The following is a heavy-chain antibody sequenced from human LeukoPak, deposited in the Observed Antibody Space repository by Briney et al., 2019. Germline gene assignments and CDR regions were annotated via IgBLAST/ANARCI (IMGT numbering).Heavy chain of an antibody. V-gene: IGHV3-23*01. D-gene: IGHD3-10*01. CDR3: AGHLLWFGDLPPRY. CDR2: ISGSGGST. J-gene: IGHJ4*02. Sequence: GGSLRLSCAASGFTFSSYGMSWVRQAPGKGLEWVSAISGSGGSTYYADSVKGRFTISRDNSKNTLYLQMNSLRAEDTAVYYCAGHLLWFGDLPPRYWGQGTLVTVSS. CDR1: GFTFSSYG.